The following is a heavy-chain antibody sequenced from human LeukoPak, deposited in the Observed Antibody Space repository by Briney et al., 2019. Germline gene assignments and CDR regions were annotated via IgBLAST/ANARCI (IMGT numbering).Heavy chain of an antibody. V-gene: IGHV1-69*04. CDR3: ARVSTTGTTIDY. Sequence: SLKSSCKASEGTFTSYAISWFRQAPGKGLEWMGRIIPILGIANYAQKFQGRVTITADKSTSTAYMELSSLRSEDTAVYYCARVSTTGTTIDYWGQGTLVTVSS. J-gene: IGHJ4*02. CDR2: IIPILGIA. CDR1: EGTFTSYA. D-gene: IGHD1-1*01.